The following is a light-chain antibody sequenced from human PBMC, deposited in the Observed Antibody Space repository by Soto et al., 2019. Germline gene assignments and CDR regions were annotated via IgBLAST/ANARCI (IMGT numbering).Light chain of an antibody. CDR1: QSVRSSY. Sequence: EIVLTQSPGTLSLSPGERATLSCRASQSVRSSYLAWYQQKPGQAPRLLIYGASIRATGVQDSFSGSGSGTDFTFNISIMESEDFSVYFCQQYGSSPLTFGGGTKVEIK. CDR2: GAS. J-gene: IGKJ4*01. CDR3: QQYGSSPLT. V-gene: IGKV3-20*01.